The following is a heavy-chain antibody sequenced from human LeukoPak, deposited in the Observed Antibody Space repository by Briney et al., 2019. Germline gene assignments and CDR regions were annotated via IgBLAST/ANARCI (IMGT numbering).Heavy chain of an antibody. J-gene: IGHJ5*02. CDR1: GYTFTSYG. Sequence: ASVKVSCKASGYTFTSYGINWVRQAPAQGLEWMGCISAYNGNTKYAQKFQGTVTMTTDTSTTTAYMELRSLRYDDTAVYYCARGNGETVSTSLNWFDPWGQGTLVTVSS. CDR3: ARGNGETVSTSLNWFDP. CDR2: ISAYNGNT. V-gene: IGHV1-18*01. D-gene: IGHD5/OR15-5a*01.